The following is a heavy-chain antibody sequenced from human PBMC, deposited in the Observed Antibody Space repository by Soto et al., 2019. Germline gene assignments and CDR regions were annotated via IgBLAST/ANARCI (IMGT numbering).Heavy chain of an antibody. Sequence: ASVKVSCKASGYTFTSYGISWVRQAPGQGLEWMGWISAYNGNTNYAQKLQGRVTMTTDTSTSTAYMELRSLRSGDTAVYYCARVDCSGGSCYIYYFDYWGQGTLVTVSS. V-gene: IGHV1-18*04. D-gene: IGHD2-15*01. CDR1: GYTFTSYG. J-gene: IGHJ4*02. CDR2: ISAYNGNT. CDR3: ARVDCSGGSCYIYYFDY.